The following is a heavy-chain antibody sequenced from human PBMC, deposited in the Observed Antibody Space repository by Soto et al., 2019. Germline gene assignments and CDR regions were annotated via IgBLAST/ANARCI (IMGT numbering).Heavy chain of an antibody. CDR1: GYTFTSTG. CDR2: INTNNGNT. V-gene: IGHV1-18*04. D-gene: IGHD3-10*01. Sequence: QVQLVQSGVEEKKPGSSLKVSCKASGYTFTSTGINWLRQAPGQGLEWLGWINTNNGNTDYLEGLQNRVTFNTDTNTNTVYMELTSKRSDDTAVYYCARSHPITLVRGVQALFDYWGQGTLVTVSS. J-gene: IGHJ4*02. CDR3: ARSHPITLVRGVQALFDY.